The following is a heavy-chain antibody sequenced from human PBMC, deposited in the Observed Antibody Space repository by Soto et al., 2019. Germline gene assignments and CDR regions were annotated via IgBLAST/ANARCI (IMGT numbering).Heavy chain of an antibody. CDR2: ISGSGGST. V-gene: IGHV3-23*01. J-gene: IGHJ4*02. D-gene: IGHD1-26*01. Sequence: PGGTLRLSCAASGFTFSSSAMRWVRQAPVKGLEWVSAISGSGGSTYYADSVKGRFTISRDNSKNTLYLQMNSLRAEDTAVYYCARRGSGSYYDYWGQGTLVTVSA. CDR1: GFTFSSSA. CDR3: ARRGSGSYYDY.